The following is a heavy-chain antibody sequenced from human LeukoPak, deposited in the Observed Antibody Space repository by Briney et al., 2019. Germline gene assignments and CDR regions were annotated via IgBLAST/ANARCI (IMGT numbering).Heavy chain of an antibody. CDR3: ARDQQWLVLD. D-gene: IGHD6-19*01. CDR1: GGSFSGYY. Sequence: SETLSLTCAVYGGSFSGYYWSWIRQPPGKGLEWIGEINHGGSTNYNPSLKSRVTISVDTSKNQFSLKLSSVTAADTAVYYCARDQQWLVLDWGQGTLVTVSS. V-gene: IGHV4-34*01. CDR2: INHGGST. J-gene: IGHJ4*02.